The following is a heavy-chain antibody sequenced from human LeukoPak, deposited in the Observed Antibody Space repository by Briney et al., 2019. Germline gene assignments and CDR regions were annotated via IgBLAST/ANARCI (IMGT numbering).Heavy chain of an antibody. CDR1: GYAISSGYY. CDR2: IYHSGNT. D-gene: IGHD2-2*01. J-gene: IGHJ4*02. V-gene: IGHV4-38-2*01. CDR3: ARGDPAASLLIDY. Sequence: PSQTLSLTCAVSGYAISSGYYWGWIRQPPGKGLEWIGSIYHSGNTYYNPSLKSRVTISVDTSKNQFYLKMRSVTAADTAMFYCARGDPAASLLIDYWGQGTLVTVSS.